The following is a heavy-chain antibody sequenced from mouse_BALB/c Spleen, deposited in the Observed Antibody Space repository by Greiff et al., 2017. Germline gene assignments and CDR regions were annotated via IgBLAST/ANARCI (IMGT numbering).Heavy chain of an antibody. V-gene: IGHV5-17*02. Sequence: EVQRVESGGGLVQPGGSRKLSCAASGFTFSSFGMHWVRQAPEKGLEWVAYISSGSSTIYYADTVKGRFTISRDNPKNTLFLQMTSLRSEDTAMYYCAGGGSSGYAMDYWGQGTSVTVSS. J-gene: IGHJ4*01. CDR2: ISSGSSTI. D-gene: IGHD3-1*01. CDR1: GFTFSSFG. CDR3: AGGGSSGYAMDY.